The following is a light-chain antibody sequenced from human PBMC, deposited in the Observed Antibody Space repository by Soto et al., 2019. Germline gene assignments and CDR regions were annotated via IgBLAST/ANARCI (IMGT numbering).Light chain of an antibody. CDR1: SSDVGGYNY. J-gene: IGLJ2*01. CDR3: QSFDSHVLGLL. Sequence: QSALTQPRSVSGSPGQSVTISCTGTSSDVGGYNYVSWYQQHPGKAPKLMIYDVSKRPSGVPDRFSGSKSGNTASLTISGLQAEDEADYYCQSFDSHVLGLLFGVGTKLTVL. V-gene: IGLV2-11*01. CDR2: DVS.